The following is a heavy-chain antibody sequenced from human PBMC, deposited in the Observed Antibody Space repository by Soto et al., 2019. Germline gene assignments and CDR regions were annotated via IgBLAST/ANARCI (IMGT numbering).Heavy chain of an antibody. V-gene: IGHV5-51*01. D-gene: IGHD3-22*01. CDR3: ASYYYHSSAYTDY. CDR2: IYPGDSDT. J-gene: IGHJ4*02. CDR1: GYNFTNYW. Sequence: GESLKISCQGSGYNFTNYWIGWVRQMPGKGLEWMGIIYPGDSDTRYSPSFQGQVTISADKSISTAYLQWSSLKASDTAIYYCASYYYHSSAYTDYWGQGTLVTVSS.